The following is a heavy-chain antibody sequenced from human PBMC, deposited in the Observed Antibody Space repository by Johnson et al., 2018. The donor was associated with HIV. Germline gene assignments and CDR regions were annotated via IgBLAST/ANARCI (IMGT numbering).Heavy chain of an antibody. CDR1: GFTVSSNY. CDR3: ARERDDSSGYYYHDAFDI. V-gene: IGHV3-53*01. CDR2: IYSGGST. D-gene: IGHD3-22*01. Sequence: EVQLLESGGGLIQPGGSLRLSCAASGFTVSSNYMSWVRQAPGKGLEWVSVIYSGGSTYYADSVKGRFTISRDNSKNTLYLQMNSLRAEDTAVYYCARERDDSSGYYYHDAFDIWGQGTMVTVSS. J-gene: IGHJ3*02.